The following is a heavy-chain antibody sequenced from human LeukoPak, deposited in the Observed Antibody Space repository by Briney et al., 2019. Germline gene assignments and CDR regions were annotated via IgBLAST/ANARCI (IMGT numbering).Heavy chain of an antibody. CDR1: GFTFHDYA. J-gene: IGHJ3*02. Sequence: PGGSLRLSCAASGFTFHDYAMHWVRQAPGKGLEWASLISGSGGGTYYADSVKGRFTISRDNSKNTLSLQMNSLRAEDTAVFYCARSIYGSGSYYAFDIWGQGTMVTVSS. V-gene: IGHV3-23*01. CDR3: ARSIYGSGSYYAFDI. CDR2: ISGSGGGT. D-gene: IGHD3-10*01.